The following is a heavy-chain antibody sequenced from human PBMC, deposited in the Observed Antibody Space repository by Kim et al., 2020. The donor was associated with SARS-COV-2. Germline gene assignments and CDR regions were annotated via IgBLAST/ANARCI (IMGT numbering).Heavy chain of an antibody. J-gene: IGHJ6*02. Sequence: PARKRRVTIYVDTAKNQFSLKLSSVTAADTAVYYCARRGGSVQLYGMDVWGQGTTVTVSS. D-gene: IGHD3-10*01. CDR3: ARRGGSVQLYGMDV. V-gene: IGHV4-34*01.